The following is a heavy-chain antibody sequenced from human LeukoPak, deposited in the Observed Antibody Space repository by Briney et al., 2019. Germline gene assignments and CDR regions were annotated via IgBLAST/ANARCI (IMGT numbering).Heavy chain of an antibody. CDR3: ACELSNRENFDY. V-gene: IGHV1-2*02. Sequence: ASVKVSCKASGYTFTAYFMHWVRQAPGQGLEWMGWINPDSGGTNYAQRFQGRVTMTRDTSITTAYMELSGLKSDDAAVYYCACELSNRENFDYWGQGTLVTVSS. D-gene: IGHD1-26*01. CDR1: GYTFTAYF. CDR2: INPDSGGT. J-gene: IGHJ4*02.